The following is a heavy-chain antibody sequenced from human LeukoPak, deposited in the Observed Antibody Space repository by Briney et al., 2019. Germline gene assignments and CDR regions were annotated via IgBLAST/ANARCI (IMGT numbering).Heavy chain of an antibody. V-gene: IGHV3-30*02. CDR3: ARILDSAWGELGY. J-gene: IGHJ4*02. CDR2: IRSDGSNK. D-gene: IGHD6-19*01. CDR1: GFSFSSYG. Sequence: GGSLKLSCEGSGFSFSSYGMHWVRQAPGKGLEWMAFIRSDGSNKYYADSVKGRFTISRDNSKNTLYLQMNSLRAEDTAVYYCARILDSAWGELGYWGQGTLVTVSS.